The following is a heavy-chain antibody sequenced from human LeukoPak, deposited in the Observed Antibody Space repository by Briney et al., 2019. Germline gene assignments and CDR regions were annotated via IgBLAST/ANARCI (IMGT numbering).Heavy chain of an antibody. Sequence: GGSLRLSCSASGFTFTTYGMNWVRQAPGKGLEWVSGIGGSGTRTYYADSAEGRFTISRDNSKNTLYLQMNSLGDEDTAVYYCAKDSHWILFDDWGQGTLVTVSS. CDR3: AKDSHWILFDD. J-gene: IGHJ4*02. D-gene: IGHD2-2*03. CDR2: IGGSGTRT. V-gene: IGHV3-23*01. CDR1: GFTFTTYG.